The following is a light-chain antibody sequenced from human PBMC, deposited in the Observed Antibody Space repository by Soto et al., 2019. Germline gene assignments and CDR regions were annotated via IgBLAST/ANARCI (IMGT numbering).Light chain of an antibody. V-gene: IGKV3-15*01. CDR3: HQYNNWPPWT. CDR1: RGISSN. Sequence: IVMTQSHATLSVSPLHRPTLXCPASRGISSNLAWYQQKPGQAPRLLIYDASTRATGIPARFSGSGSGTEFTLTISSLQSEDFAVYYCHQYNNWPPWTFGQGTKVDIK. CDR2: DAS. J-gene: IGKJ1*01.